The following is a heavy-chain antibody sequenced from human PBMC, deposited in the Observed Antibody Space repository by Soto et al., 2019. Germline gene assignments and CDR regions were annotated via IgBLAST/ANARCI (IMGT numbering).Heavy chain of an antibody. V-gene: IGHV3-23*01. CDR3: ATLSPWGNIVVVIAPGDAFDI. Sequence: PGGSLRLSCAASGFTFSSYAMSWVRQAPGKGLEWVSAISGSGGSTYYADSVKGRFTISRDNSKNTLYLQMNSLRAEDTAVYYCATLSPWGNIVVVIAPGDAFDIWGQGTMVTVSS. CDR1: GFTFSSYA. J-gene: IGHJ3*02. CDR2: ISGSGGST. D-gene: IGHD2-21*01.